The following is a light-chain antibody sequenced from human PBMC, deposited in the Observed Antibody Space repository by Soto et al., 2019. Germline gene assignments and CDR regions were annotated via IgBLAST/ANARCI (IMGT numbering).Light chain of an antibody. V-gene: IGKV1-27*01. CDR3: QKYNSAPLT. Sequence: DIQMTQSPSSLSASLGDRVTITCRASQGIGVYLAWFQQKPGKVPKLLIYAASTLQSGVPSRFSGSGSGTDFTLTISSLQPEDFATYYCQKYNSAPLTFGEGTKVEIK. J-gene: IGKJ4*01. CDR2: AAS. CDR1: QGIGVY.